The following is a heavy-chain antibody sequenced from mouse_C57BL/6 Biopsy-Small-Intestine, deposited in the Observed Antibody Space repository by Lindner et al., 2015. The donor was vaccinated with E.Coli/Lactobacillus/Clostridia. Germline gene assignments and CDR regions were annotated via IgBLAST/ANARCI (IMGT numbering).Heavy chain of an antibody. CDR3: ARSGDGYYVKFDY. D-gene: IGHD2-3*01. Sequence: VQLQESGAELVRPGTSVKMSCKASGYTFTNYWIGWAKQRPGHGLEWIGDIYPGGGYTNYNEKLKGNATLTADKSSSTAYMQFSSLTSEDSAIYYCARSGDGYYVKFDYWGQGTTLTVSS. CDR2: IYPGGGYT. J-gene: IGHJ2*01. V-gene: IGHV1-63*01. CDR1: GYTFTNYW.